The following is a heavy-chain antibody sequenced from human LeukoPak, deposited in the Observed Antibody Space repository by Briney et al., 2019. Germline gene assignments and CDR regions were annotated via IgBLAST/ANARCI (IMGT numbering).Heavy chain of an antibody. CDR1: GYTFTAYY. CDR3: ARDHCSANSCYEDYYNGLDV. Sequence: ASVKVSYKASGYTFTAYYLQWVRLAPGQGLEWMGWINPKSGGTEYAQRFQGRVTMTRDTSISTAYMELSRLRSDDTAVYYCARDHCSANSCYEDYYNGLDVWGQGTTVTVSS. J-gene: IGHJ6*02. CDR2: INPKSGGT. D-gene: IGHD2-2*01. V-gene: IGHV1-2*02.